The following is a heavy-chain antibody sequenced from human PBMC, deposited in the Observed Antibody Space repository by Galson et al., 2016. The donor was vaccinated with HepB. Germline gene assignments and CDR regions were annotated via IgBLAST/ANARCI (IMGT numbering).Heavy chain of an antibody. CDR1: GDSISNVGRH. V-gene: IGHV4-39*01. D-gene: IGHD6-13*01. J-gene: IGHJ4*02. CDR3: VRLETAAAVANRRGSVY. Sequence: SETLSLTCTVSGDSISNVGRHWGWFRQSPEMGLEYIGSIHSSGTSYYNPSLTSRVTVSADMSRNQFFLSLTSVTAADTAIYDCVRLETAAAVANRRGSVYWSQGTRVTVSS. CDR2: IHSSGTS.